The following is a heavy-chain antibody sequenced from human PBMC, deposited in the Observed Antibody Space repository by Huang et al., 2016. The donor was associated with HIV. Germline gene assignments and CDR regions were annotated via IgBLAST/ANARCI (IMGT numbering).Heavy chain of an antibody. D-gene: IGHD1-1*01. J-gene: IGHJ3*01. CDR3: SRGPSTPATEL. CDR2: IYSNGKT. V-gene: IGHV4-39*02. CDR1: GDSVDSSYSY. Sequence: QVQLQESGQGLVKPSDTLSLTCIVSGDSVDSSYSYWGWVRQPPGKGLGWMGSIYSNGKTYYNKYLKSRITRSVDTSKNHFSLNLKTVTAADTAVYYCSRGPSTPATELWGQGTMVTVS.